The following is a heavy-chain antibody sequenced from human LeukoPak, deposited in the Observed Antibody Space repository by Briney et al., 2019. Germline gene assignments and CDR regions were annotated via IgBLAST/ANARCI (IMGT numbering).Heavy chain of an antibody. J-gene: IGHJ6*04. CDR3: AKARGLYCSSTSCYECDV. CDR1: GYTFTAYY. V-gene: IGHV1-2*02. D-gene: IGHD2-2*01. CDR2: INPNSGGT. Sequence: ASVKVSGKAPGYTFTAYYIHWVRQAPGQGLEWMGWINPNSGGTNYAQKFQGRVTLTRDTSITTAYMEVSRPRSDDTAVYYCAKARGLYCSSTSCYECDVWGKGTTVTVSS.